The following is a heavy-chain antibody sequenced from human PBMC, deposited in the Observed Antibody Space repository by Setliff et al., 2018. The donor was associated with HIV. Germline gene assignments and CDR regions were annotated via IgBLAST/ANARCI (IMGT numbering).Heavy chain of an antibody. CDR2: INPGGGST. V-gene: IGHV1-46*01. CDR3: ARGWGGQDSYYYGMDV. CDR1: GYTFTSYY. J-gene: IGHJ6*02. Sequence: ASVMVSCKASGYTFTSYYMHWVRQAPGQGLEWMGVINPGGGSTTYAQKFQGRVTMTRDTSTSTVYMELSSLRSQDTAMYYCARGWGGQDSYYYGMDVWGQGTTVTVSS. D-gene: IGHD3-16*01.